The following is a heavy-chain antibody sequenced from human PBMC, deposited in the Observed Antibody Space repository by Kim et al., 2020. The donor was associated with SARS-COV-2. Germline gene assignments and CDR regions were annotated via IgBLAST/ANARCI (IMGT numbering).Heavy chain of an antibody. D-gene: IGHD2-15*01. CDR1: GFLFNTFG. J-gene: IGHJ5*02. Sequence: GGSLRLSCAAPGFLFNTFGMHWVRQAPGKGPQWVAFISYDETETYYADSVGGRFTISRDNSKNTLYLQMNSLRADDTAVYFCARDRYCSLTHCYNWFDPWGQGTLVTVSS. CDR2: ISYDETET. CDR3: ARDRYCSLTHCYNWFDP. V-gene: IGHV3-33*01.